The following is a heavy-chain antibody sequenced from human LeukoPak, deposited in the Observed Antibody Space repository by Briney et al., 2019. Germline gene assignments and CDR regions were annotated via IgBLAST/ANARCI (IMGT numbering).Heavy chain of an antibody. CDR3: ARSFPYCSGGSCYSPYYYYYGMDV. CDR2: IIPIFGTA. J-gene: IGHJ6*02. CDR1: GGTFSSYA. V-gene: IGHV1-69*13. D-gene: IGHD2-15*01. Sequence: SVKVSCKASGGTFSSYAICWVRQAPGQGLEWMGGIIPIFGTANYAQKFQGRVTITADESTSTAYMELSSLRSEDTAVYYCARSFPYCSGGSCYSPYYYYYGMDVWGQGTTVTVSS.